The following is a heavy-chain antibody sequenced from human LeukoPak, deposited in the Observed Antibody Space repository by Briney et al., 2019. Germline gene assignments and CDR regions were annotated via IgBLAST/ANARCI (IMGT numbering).Heavy chain of an antibody. Sequence: KSSETLSLTCTVSGGSISSYYWSWIRQPPGKGLEWIGYIYYSGSTNYNPSLKSRVTISVDTSKNQFSLKLSSVTAADTAVYYCARDRITSGDYSAFDIWGQGTMVTVSS. CDR2: IYYSGST. V-gene: IGHV4-59*01. D-gene: IGHD4-17*01. CDR3: ARDRITSGDYSAFDI. J-gene: IGHJ3*02. CDR1: GGSISSYY.